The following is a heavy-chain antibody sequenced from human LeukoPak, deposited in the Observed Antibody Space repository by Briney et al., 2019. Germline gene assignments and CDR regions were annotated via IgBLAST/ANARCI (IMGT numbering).Heavy chain of an antibody. V-gene: IGHV3-48*03. CDR3: ARDWVAVGGDYMDV. J-gene: IGHJ6*03. D-gene: IGHD2-15*01. CDR1: GFTFSSYD. Sequence: GGSLRLSCAASGFTFSSYDTNWVRQAPGNGLEWVSFISGSGSTMYYADSVKGRFTISRDNAKNSLYLQLNSLRVEDTAVYYCARDWVAVGGDYMDVWGKGTTVTISS. CDR2: ISGSGSTM.